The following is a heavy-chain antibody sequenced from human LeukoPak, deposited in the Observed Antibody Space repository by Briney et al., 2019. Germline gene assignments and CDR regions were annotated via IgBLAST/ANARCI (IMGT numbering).Heavy chain of an antibody. Sequence: GGSLRLSCAASGFTFSSYGMSWVRQAPGKGLEWVSSITTSGSSTYYADSVKGRFTISRDNAKNSLYLQLNSLRAEDTAVYYCARLPAYSGSLGYFDYWGQGTLVTVSS. CDR2: ITTSGSST. CDR1: GFTFSSYG. CDR3: ARLPAYSGSLGYFDY. J-gene: IGHJ4*02. D-gene: IGHD1-26*01. V-gene: IGHV3-21*01.